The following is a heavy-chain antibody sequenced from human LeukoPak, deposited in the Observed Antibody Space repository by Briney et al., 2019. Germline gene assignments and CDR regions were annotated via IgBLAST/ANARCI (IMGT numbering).Heavy chain of an antibody. CDR3: ARLAYFWSGYSYYFDY. Sequence: PSETLSLTCAVSGYSISSGYYWGWIRQPPGKGLEWIGSIYHSGSTYYNPSLKSRVTISVDTFKNQFSLKLSSVTAADTAVYYCARLAYFWSGYSYYFDYWGQGTLVTVSS. D-gene: IGHD3-3*01. J-gene: IGHJ4*02. V-gene: IGHV4-38-2*01. CDR1: GYSISSGYY. CDR2: IYHSGST.